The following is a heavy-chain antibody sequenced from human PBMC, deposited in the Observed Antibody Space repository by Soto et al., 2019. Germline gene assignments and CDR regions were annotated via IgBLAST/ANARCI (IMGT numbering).Heavy chain of an antibody. CDR3: ASMRNDPNHWFDP. J-gene: IGHJ5*02. CDR2: IYYSGST. CDR1: GGSISSYY. D-gene: IGHD1-1*01. V-gene: IGHV4-59*01. Sequence: PSETLSLTCTVSGGSISSYYWSWIRQPPGKGLEWIGYIYYSGSTNYNPSLKSRVTISVDTSKNQFSLKLSSVTAADTAVYYCASMRNDPNHWFDPWGQGTLVTVSS.